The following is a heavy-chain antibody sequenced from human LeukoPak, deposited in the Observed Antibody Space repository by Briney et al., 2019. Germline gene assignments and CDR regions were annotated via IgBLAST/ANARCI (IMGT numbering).Heavy chain of an antibody. CDR2: ISAYNGNT. J-gene: IGHJ4*02. V-gene: IGHV1-18*01. CDR3: ARDQAKAEWEPNFDS. CDR1: GYTFTSYG. Sequence: ASVKVSCKASGYTFTSYGISWVRQAPGQGLEWMGWISAYNGNTNYAQKLQGRVTMTTDTSTTTAYMELRRLRSDDAAVYYRARDQAKAEWEPNFDSWGQGTLVTVSS. D-gene: IGHD1-26*01.